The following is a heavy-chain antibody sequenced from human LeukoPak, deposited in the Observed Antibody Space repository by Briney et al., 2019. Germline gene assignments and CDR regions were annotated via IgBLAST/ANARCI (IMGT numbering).Heavy chain of an antibody. J-gene: IGHJ4*02. Sequence: GGSLRLSCAASGFTFSSYGMHWVRQAPGKGLEWVAFIRYDGSNKYYADSVKGRFTISRDNSKNTLYLQMNSLRAEDTAVYYCAKDATIAVAGTFFDYWGQGTLVTVSS. CDR2: IRYDGSNK. CDR3: AKDATIAVAGTFFDY. CDR1: GFTFSSYG. D-gene: IGHD6-19*01. V-gene: IGHV3-30*02.